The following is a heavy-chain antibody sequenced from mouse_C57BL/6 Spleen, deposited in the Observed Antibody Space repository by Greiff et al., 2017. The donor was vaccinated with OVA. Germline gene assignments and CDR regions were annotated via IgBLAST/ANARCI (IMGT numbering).Heavy chain of an antibody. CDR1: GFTFSDYG. CDR3: ARITTVVKDY. CDR2: ISSGSSTI. D-gene: IGHD1-1*01. J-gene: IGHJ4*01. V-gene: IGHV5-17*01. Sequence: EVQVVESGGVLVKPGGSLKLSCAASGFTFSDYGMHWVRQAPEKGLEWVAYISSGSSTIYYADTVKGRFTISRDNAKNTLFLQMTSLRSEDTAMYYCARITTVVKDYWGQGTSVTVSS.